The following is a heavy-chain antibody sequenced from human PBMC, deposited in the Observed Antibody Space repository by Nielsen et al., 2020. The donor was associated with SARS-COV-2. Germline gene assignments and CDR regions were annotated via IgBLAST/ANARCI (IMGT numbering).Heavy chain of an antibody. V-gene: IGHV3-74*01. J-gene: IGHJ3*02. CDR3: ARGLDFWSYGTPDAFDI. CDR2: INSDGSST. Sequence: GGSLRLSCAASGFTFSSYEMNWVRQAPGKGLEWVSRINSDGSSTSYADSVKGRFTISRDNAKNTLYLQMNSLRAEDTAVYYCARGLDFWSYGTPDAFDIWGQGTMVTVSS. CDR1: GFTFSSYE. D-gene: IGHD3-3*01.